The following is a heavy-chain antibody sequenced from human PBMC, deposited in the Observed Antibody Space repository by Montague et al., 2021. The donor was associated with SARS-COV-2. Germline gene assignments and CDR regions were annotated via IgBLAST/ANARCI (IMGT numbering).Heavy chain of an antibody. CDR2: ISYDGSNK. Sequence: SLRLSCAASGFTFSSYAMHRVRQAPGKGLEWVAVISYDGSNKYYVDSVKGRFTISRDNSKNTLYLQMNSLRAEDTAVYYCATELELSAFDIWGQGTMVTVSS. CDR1: GFTFSSYA. V-gene: IGHV3-30*04. D-gene: IGHD1-7*01. J-gene: IGHJ3*02. CDR3: ATELELSAFDI.